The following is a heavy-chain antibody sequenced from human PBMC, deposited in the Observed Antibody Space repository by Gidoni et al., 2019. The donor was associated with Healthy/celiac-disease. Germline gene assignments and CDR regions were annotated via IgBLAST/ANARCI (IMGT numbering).Heavy chain of an antibody. V-gene: IGHV4-31*03. CDR2: IYYSGTT. J-gene: IGHJ4*02. CDR3: ARDQYGSYYFDY. Sequence: QVQLQESGPGLVTPSQTLSLTCTVSGGSISSGGYYWSWIRQHPGKGLEWIGYIYYSGTTYYNPSLKSRVTISVDTSKNQFSLKLSSVTAADTAVYFCARDQYGSYYFDYWGQGTLVTVSS. CDR1: GGSISSGGYY. D-gene: IGHD4-17*01.